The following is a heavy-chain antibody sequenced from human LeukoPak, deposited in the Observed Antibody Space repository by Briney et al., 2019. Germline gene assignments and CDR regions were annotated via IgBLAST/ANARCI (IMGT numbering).Heavy chain of an antibody. D-gene: IGHD6-13*01. CDR3: VREMGSSSYVFDF. CDR2: TNKDGSGT. CDR1: GFTFSSYW. Sequence: GSLRLSCAASGFTFSSYWMHWVRQAPGKGLVWVSRTNKDGSGTTYADSVKGRFTVSRDNAKNTLLLQMNSLRAEDTAVYHCVREMGSSSYVFDFWGQGTMVTVSS. J-gene: IGHJ3*01. V-gene: IGHV3-74*01.